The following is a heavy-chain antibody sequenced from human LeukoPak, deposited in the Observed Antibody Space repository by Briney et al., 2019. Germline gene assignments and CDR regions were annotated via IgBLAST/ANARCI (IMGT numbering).Heavy chain of an antibody. CDR2: IYTSGST. Sequence: SETLSLTCTVSGGSISSGSYYWSWIRQPAGKGLEWIGRIYTSGSTNYNPSLKSRVTISVDTSKNQFSLKLSSVNAADTAVYYCARSGSYGTDYWGQGTLVTVSS. J-gene: IGHJ4*02. CDR3: ARSGSYGTDY. CDR1: GGSISSGSYY. V-gene: IGHV4-61*02. D-gene: IGHD1-26*01.